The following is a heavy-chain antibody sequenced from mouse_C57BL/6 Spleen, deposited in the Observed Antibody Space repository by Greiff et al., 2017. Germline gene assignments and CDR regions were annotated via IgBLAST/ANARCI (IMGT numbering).Heavy chain of an antibody. CDR2: IRNKANGYTT. D-gene: IGHD2-4*01. Sequence: EVKVEESGGGLVQPGGSLSLSCAASGFTFTDYYMSWVRQPPGKALEWLGFIRNKANGYTTEYSASVKGRFTISRDNSQSILYLQVNALRAKDSATYYCARFYYDYPHYYAMDYWGQGTTVTVSS. J-gene: IGHJ4*01. CDR3: ARFYYDYPHYYAMDY. CDR1: GFTFTDYY. V-gene: IGHV7-3*01.